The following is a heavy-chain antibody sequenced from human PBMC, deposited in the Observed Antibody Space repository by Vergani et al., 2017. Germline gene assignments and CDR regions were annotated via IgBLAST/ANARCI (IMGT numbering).Heavy chain of an antibody. CDR3: ARLYGRDSSGSKYFDY. J-gene: IGHJ4*02. Sequence: EVQLVPSGAEVKKPGESLTISCQISGYSFTNYWIGWVRQMPGKGLEWMGIIHPADSDTRYSPSFQGQVTIAVDKSISTAYLQRSSLRASDSAMYYCARLYGRDSSGSKYFDYWGQGTLVTVSS. CDR1: GYSFTNYW. D-gene: IGHD3-22*01. CDR2: IHPADSDT. V-gene: IGHV5-51*01.